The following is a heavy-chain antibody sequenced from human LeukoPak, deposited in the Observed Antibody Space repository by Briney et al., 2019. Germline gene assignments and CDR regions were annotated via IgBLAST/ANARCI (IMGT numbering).Heavy chain of an antibody. CDR2: IHYSGST. CDR3: ARGRWLQLPDS. Sequence: SETLSLTCTVSGGSISSYFWSWIRQPPGRGLEWVGYIHYSGSTDYNPSLKGRVTISVDTSKNQFSLRLTSVTAADTALYYCARGRWLQLPDSWSQGTLVTVSS. J-gene: IGHJ5*01. V-gene: IGHV4-59*01. D-gene: IGHD5-24*01. CDR1: GGSISSYF.